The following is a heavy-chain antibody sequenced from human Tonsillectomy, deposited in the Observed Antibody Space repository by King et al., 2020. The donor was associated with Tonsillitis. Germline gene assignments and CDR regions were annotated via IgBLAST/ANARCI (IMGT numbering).Heavy chain of an antibody. V-gene: IGHV3-33*05. CDR3: ARERLNANWFDT. CDR1: GFTFSSYG. Sequence: VQLVESGGGVVQPGRSLRLSCAASGFTFSSYGMHWVRQAPGKGLEWVAVISYDGSNKYYADSVKGRFTISRDNSKNTLYLQMNSLRAEDTAVYYCARERLNANWFDTWGQGTLVTVSS. D-gene: IGHD3-16*01. J-gene: IGHJ5*02. CDR2: ISYDGSNK.